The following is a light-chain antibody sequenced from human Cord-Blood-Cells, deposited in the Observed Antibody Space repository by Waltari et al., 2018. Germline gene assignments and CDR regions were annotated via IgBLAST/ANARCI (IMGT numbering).Light chain of an antibody. CDR1: SSDVGSYNL. V-gene: IGLV2-23*01. Sequence: QSALTQPASVSGSPGQSITIPCTGTSSDVGSYNLVSWYQQHPGKAPKLMIYEGSKRPSGVSNRFSGSKSGNTASLTSSGLQAEDEADYYCCSYAGSSTCVFGGGTKLTVL. CDR3: CSYAGSSTCV. J-gene: IGLJ3*02. CDR2: EGS.